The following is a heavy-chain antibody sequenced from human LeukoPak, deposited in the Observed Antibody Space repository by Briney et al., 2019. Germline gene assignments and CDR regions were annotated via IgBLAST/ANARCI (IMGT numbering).Heavy chain of an antibody. Sequence: GSLRLSCAVSGFTLSSFSMSRVRQAPGKGLEWVANLKEDESEKYYVDSVKGRFTISRDNAKNSLYLQMNSLRVEDTAVYYCAREWNRWGQGTLVTVS. CDR1: GFTLSSFS. V-gene: IGHV3-7*01. CDR2: LKEDESEK. D-gene: IGHD1-1*01. J-gene: IGHJ4*02. CDR3: AREWNR.